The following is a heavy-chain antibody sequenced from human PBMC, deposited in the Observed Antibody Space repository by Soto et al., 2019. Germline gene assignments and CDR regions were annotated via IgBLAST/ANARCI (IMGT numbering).Heavy chain of an antibody. D-gene: IGHD2-2*02. CDR3: AKVGCRSTSCYTPTYYYYGMDV. J-gene: IGHJ6*02. Sequence: GGSLRLSCAASGFTFSSYGMHWVRQAPGKGLEWVAVISYDGSNKYYADSVKGRFTISRDNSKNTLYLQMNSLRAEDTAVYYCAKVGCRSTSCYTPTYYYYGMDVWGQATTVTVSS. V-gene: IGHV3-30*18. CDR2: ISYDGSNK. CDR1: GFTFSSYG.